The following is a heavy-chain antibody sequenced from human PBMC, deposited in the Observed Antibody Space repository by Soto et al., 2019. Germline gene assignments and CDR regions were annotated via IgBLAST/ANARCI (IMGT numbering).Heavy chain of an antibody. V-gene: IGHV3-30*18. Sequence: PGGSLRLSCAASGVTVSSYGMHWVRQAPGKGLEWVAVISYDGSNKYYADSVKGRFTISRDNSKNTLYLQMNSLRAEDTAVYYCAKADPYDSSGYGMDVWGQGTTVTVSS. CDR3: AKADPYDSSGYGMDV. CDR2: ISYDGSNK. CDR1: GVTVSSYG. J-gene: IGHJ6*02. D-gene: IGHD3-22*01.